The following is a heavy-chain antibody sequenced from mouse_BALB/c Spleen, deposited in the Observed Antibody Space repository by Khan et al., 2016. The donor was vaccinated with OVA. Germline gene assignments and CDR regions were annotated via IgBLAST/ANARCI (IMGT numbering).Heavy chain of an antibody. Sequence: EVELVESGPGLVKPSQSLSLTCTVTGYSITSDYAWNWIRQFPGNKLEWMGFISYSGSTSYTPSLKSRISITRDTSRNQFFLQLNSVTTEDTATYYCARGTVGRFAYWGQGTLVTVSA. V-gene: IGHV3-2*02. CDR1: GYSITSDYA. CDR3: ARGTVGRFAY. CDR2: ISYSGST. J-gene: IGHJ3*01. D-gene: IGHD1-1*01.